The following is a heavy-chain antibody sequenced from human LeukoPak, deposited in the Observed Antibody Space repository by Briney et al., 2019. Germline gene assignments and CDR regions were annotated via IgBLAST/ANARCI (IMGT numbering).Heavy chain of an antibody. CDR1: GGSFSGYY. CDR3: ARHLSLIAAAGSFDY. Sequence: SETLSLTCAVYGGSFSGYYWSWIRQPPGKGLEWIGEINHSGSTNYYPSLKSRVTISVDTSKNQFSLKLSSVTAADTAVYYCARHLSLIAAAGSFDYWGQGTLVTVSS. V-gene: IGHV4-34*01. D-gene: IGHD6-13*01. J-gene: IGHJ4*02. CDR2: INHSGST.